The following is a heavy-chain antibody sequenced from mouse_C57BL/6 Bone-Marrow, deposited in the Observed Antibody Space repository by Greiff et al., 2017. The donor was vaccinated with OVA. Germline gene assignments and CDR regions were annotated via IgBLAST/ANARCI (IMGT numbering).Heavy chain of an antibody. CDR1: GYTFTDYY. CDR2: INPNNGGT. J-gene: IGHJ1*03. V-gene: IGHV1-26*01. Sequence: VQLQQSGPELVKPGASVKISCKASGYTFTDYYMNWVTQSHGKSLEWIGDINPNNGGTSYNQKFKGKATLTVDKSSSTAYLELRSLTSEDSAVYYCARTPSYYGSSYEYFDVWGTGTTVTVSS. D-gene: IGHD1-1*01. CDR3: ARTPSYYGSSYEYFDV.